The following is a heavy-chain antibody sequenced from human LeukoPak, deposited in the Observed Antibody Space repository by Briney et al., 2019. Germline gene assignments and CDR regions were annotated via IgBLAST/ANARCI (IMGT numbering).Heavy chain of an antibody. CDR3: ARVPYSSSWYGYYYYYYMDV. J-gene: IGHJ6*03. Sequence: GGSLRLSCEASGLSFGDYTMHWVRQAPGKGLEWVSLISRNGAATKYADSVRGRFTISRDNAKNSLYLQMNSPRAEDTAVYYCARVPYSSSWYGYYYYYYMDVWGKGTTVTVSS. CDR1: GLSFGDYT. CDR2: ISRNGAAT. V-gene: IGHV3-43*01. D-gene: IGHD6-13*01.